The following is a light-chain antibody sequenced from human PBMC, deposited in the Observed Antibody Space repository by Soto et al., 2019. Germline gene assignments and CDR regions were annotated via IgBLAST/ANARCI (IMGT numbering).Light chain of an antibody. Sequence: EIVMTQSPATLSVSPGERATLSCRATHSVTTNLAWYQQKPGQAPRLLIYGASTRATGIPARFRGSGSGTEFTLTISSLQSEDFAVYYCQQYDNWPAWTFGQGTKVEIK. J-gene: IGKJ1*01. V-gene: IGKV3-15*01. CDR3: QQYDNWPAWT. CDR1: HSVTTN. CDR2: GAS.